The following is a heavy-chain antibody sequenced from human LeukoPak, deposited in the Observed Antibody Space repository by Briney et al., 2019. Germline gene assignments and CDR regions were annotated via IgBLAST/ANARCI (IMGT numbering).Heavy chain of an antibody. V-gene: IGHV4-39*07. D-gene: IGHD5-12*01. CDR1: GGSISSSSYY. Sequence: PSETLSLTCTVSGGSISSSSYYWGWIRQPPGKGLEWIGEINHSGSTNYNPSLKSRVTISVDTSKNQFSLKLSSVTAADTAVYYCARGYGLPRPHNDAFDIWGQGTMVTVSS. CDR3: ARGYGLPRPHNDAFDI. J-gene: IGHJ3*02. CDR2: INHSGST.